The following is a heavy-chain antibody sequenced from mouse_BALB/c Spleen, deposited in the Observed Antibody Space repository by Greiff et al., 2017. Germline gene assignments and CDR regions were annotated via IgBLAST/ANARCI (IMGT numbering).Heavy chain of an antibody. Sequence: EVKLVESGGGLVKPGGSLKLSCAASGFTFSSYAMSWVRQSPEKRLEWVAEISSGGSYTYYPDTVTGRFTISRDNAKNTLYLEMSSLRSEDTAMYYGTRSTMITPYYAMDYWGQGTSVTVSS. J-gene: IGHJ4*01. D-gene: IGHD2-4*01. CDR2: ISSGGSYT. CDR3: TRSTMITPYYAMDY. V-gene: IGHV5-9-4*01. CDR1: GFTFSSYA.